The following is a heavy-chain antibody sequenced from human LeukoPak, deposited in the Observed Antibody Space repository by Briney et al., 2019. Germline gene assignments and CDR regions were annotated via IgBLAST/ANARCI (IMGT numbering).Heavy chain of an antibody. Sequence: GGSLRLSCAASGFTFSSYSMNWVRQAPGKGLEWVSSISSSSSYIYYADSVKGRFTISRDNAKNSLYLQMNSLRAEDTAVYYCARGASVTMVRGVIQGYYYGMDVWGQGTTVTVSS. V-gene: IGHV3-21*01. CDR3: ARGASVTMVRGVIQGYYYGMDV. CDR2: ISSSSSYI. D-gene: IGHD3-10*01. J-gene: IGHJ6*02. CDR1: GFTFSSYS.